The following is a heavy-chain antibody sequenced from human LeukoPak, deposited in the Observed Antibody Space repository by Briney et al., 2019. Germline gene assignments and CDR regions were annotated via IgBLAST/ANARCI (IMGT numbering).Heavy chain of an antibody. D-gene: IGHD3-22*01. CDR3: AKQYYYDSIDY. CDR2: IYYSGST. V-gene: IGHV4-59*08. CDR1: GASITSYY. Sequence: SETLSLTCTVSGASITSYYWSWIRQPPGKGLEWIGYIYYSGSTNYNPSLKSRVTISVDTSKNQFSLKLSSVTAADTAVYFCAKQYYYDSIDYWGQGTLVTDSS. J-gene: IGHJ4*02.